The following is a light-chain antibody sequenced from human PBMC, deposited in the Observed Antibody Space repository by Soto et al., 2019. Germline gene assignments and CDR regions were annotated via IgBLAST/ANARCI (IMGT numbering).Light chain of an antibody. V-gene: IGKV1-5*01. CDR2: DAS. CDR1: QTIGSW. CDR3: QQRDYWQVT. Sequence: DIQMTQSPSTLSASLGDRATISCRASQTIGSWLAWYQQRPGKAPKLLIYDASTLESGVPSRFTGRGSGTEFTLTISSLQPEDFAVYYCQQRDYWQVTFGQGTRLEIK. J-gene: IGKJ5*01.